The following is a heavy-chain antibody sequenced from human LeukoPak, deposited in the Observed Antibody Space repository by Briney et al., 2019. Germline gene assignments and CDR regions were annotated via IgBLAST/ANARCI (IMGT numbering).Heavy chain of an antibody. D-gene: IGHD5-12*01. J-gene: IGHJ4*02. CDR1: GGSISSSSYY. CDR2: IYYSGST. Sequence: SETLSLTCTVSGGSISSSSYYWGWIRQPPGKGLEWIGSIYYSGSTYYNPSLKSRVTISVDTSKNQFSLKLSSVTAADTAVYYCARRGGYDLLDYWGQGTLVTVSS. CDR3: ARRGGYDLLDY. V-gene: IGHV4-39*01.